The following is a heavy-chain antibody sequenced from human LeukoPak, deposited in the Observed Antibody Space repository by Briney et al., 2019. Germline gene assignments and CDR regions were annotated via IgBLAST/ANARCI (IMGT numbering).Heavy chain of an antibody. D-gene: IGHD6-19*01. Sequence: GGSLRLSCAASGFTFSTFWMTWVRQAPGKGLEWVAHIKQDGSEIYYVDSVKGRFTVSRDNARNSLYLHMNSLRAEGTAVYYCARSGMAVAATPWDWGQGTLVTVSS. V-gene: IGHV3-7*05. CDR3: ARSGMAVAATPWD. CDR1: GFTFSTFW. J-gene: IGHJ4*02. CDR2: IKQDGSEI.